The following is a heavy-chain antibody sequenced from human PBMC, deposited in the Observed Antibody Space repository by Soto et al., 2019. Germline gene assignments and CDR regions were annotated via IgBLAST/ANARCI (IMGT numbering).Heavy chain of an antibody. CDR2: IIPIFGTA. CDR1: GGTFSSYA. CDR3: AREPRRRGSSWYGIYYYGMDV. V-gene: IGHV1-69*01. D-gene: IGHD6-13*01. J-gene: IGHJ6*02. Sequence: QVQLVQSGAEVKKPGSSVKVSCKASGGTFSSYAISWVRQAPGQGLEWMGGIIPIFGTANYAQKFQGRVTIPADESTSTAYMELSSLRSEDTAVYYCAREPRRRGSSWYGIYYYGMDVWGQGTTVTVSS.